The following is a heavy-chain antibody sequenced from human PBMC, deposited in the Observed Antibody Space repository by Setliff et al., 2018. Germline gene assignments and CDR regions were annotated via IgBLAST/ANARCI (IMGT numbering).Heavy chain of an antibody. CDR1: GYTFTSYD. CDR3: ARGLSTDTDS. D-gene: IGHD4-4*01. V-gene: IGHV1-69*13. J-gene: IGHJ4*02. Sequence: GASVKVSCKASGYTFTSYDINWVRQAPGQGLEWMGGIIPMFDKARYAQKFQGRVTITADESTTTVFMELSNLRSEDTAVYFCARGLSTDTDSWGQGTLVTVSS. CDR2: IIPMFDKA.